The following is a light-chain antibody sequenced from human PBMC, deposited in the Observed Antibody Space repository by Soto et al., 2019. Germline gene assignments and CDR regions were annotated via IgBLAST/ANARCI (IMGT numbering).Light chain of an antibody. CDR2: GVY. CDR1: QSVSSN. V-gene: IGKV3D-15*01. CDR3: QQYNNWPPIT. J-gene: IGKJ5*01. Sequence: EIVLTHSPTILSVSPGERANLSCRASQSVSSNLAWYQQKPGQAPRLLIYGVYTRAPGIPARFSGSGSGTEFTLTISSLQSEDFAVYYCQQYNNWPPITFGQGTRLEIK.